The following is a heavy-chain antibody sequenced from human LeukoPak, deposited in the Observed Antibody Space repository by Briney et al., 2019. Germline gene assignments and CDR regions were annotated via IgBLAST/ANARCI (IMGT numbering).Heavy chain of an antibody. Sequence: PGGSLRLSCAASGFTFSSYGMHWVRQAPGKGLEGVALISYDGSDKYFADSVQGRFTISRDNSKNTLYLQVNSLRGDDKAVYYCAKERGRLGELSLYLAIDYWGQGTLVTVSA. D-gene: IGHD3-16*02. V-gene: IGHV3-30*18. CDR1: GFTFSSYG. CDR3: AKERGRLGELSLYLAIDY. J-gene: IGHJ4*02. CDR2: ISYDGSDK.